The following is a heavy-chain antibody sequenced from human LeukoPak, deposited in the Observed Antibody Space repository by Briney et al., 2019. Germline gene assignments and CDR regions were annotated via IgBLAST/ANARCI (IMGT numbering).Heavy chain of an antibody. Sequence: ASVKVSCKASGGTFSSYAISWVRQAPGQGLEWMGGIIPIFGTANYAQKFQGRVAITTDESTSTAYMELSSLRSEDTAVYYSARESCSSTSCYTDWFDPWGQGTLVTVSS. CDR1: GGTFSSYA. V-gene: IGHV1-69*05. J-gene: IGHJ5*02. CDR2: IIPIFGTA. D-gene: IGHD2-2*02. CDR3: ARESCSSTSCYTDWFDP.